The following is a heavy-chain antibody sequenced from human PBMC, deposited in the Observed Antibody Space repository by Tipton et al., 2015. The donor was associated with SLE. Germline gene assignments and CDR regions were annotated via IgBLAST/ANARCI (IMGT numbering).Heavy chain of an antibody. CDR3: ARGSGTYDFDY. Sequence: LRLSCAASGFTFSSYVMSWVRQAPGKGLEWIGEINHSGSTNYNPSLKSRVTISVDKSKKQFSVKVSSVTAADTAVYYCARGSGTYDFDYWGQGTLVTVSS. J-gene: IGHJ4*02. D-gene: IGHD1-26*01. V-gene: IGHV4-34*01. CDR1: GFTFSSYV. CDR2: INHSGST.